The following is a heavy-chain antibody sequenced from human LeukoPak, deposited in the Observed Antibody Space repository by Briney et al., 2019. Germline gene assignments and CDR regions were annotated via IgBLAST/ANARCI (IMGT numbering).Heavy chain of an antibody. CDR1: GGTFSSYA. CDR2: IIPIFGTA. J-gene: IGHJ3*02. V-gene: IGHV1-69*05. CDR3: AREDRTIDAFDI. Sequence: SVKVSCKASGGTFSSYAISWVRQAPGQGLEWMGGIIPIFGTANYAQKFQGRVTITTDESTSTAYMELSSLRSEDTAVYYCAREDRTIDAFDIWGQGTMVTVPS. D-gene: IGHD3-9*01.